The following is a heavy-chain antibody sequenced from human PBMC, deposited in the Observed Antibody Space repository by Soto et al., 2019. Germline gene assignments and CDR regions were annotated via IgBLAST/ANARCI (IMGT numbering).Heavy chain of an antibody. CDR3: AKGLLNGRWYAAD. D-gene: IGHD6-13*01. Sequence: EVHLLESGGVLVQPGESLRLSCETSGFTFTNCVMTWVRQPPGKRLEWVSVITTNGHTDYADSVEGRFTISRDNSKNTVYLQMNSLRAEDTAIYYCAKGLLNGRWYAADWGQGTLVTVSS. J-gene: IGHJ4*02. V-gene: IGHV3-23*01. CDR1: GFTFTNCV. CDR2: ITTNGHT.